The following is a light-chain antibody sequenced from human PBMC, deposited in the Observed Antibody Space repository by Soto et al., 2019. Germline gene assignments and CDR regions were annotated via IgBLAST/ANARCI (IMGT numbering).Light chain of an antibody. Sequence: EVVLTQSPGTLSLSPGESATLSCRASQSVSNNYFAWYQQKPGQAPRLLIFGSSDRATGIPDRFSGSGSGTDFTLTISRLEPEDFAVYYCQQYGSSPPYTVGQGTKLEIK. CDR1: QSVSNNY. CDR3: QQYGSSPPYT. CDR2: GSS. J-gene: IGKJ2*01. V-gene: IGKV3-20*01.